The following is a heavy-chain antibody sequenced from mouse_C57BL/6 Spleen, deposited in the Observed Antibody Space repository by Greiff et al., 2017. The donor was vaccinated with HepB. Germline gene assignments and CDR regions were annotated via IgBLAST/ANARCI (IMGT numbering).Heavy chain of an antibody. D-gene: IGHD2-4*01. CDR2: IDPSDSYT. V-gene: IGHV1-69*01. CDR3: ARRDYDWDY. J-gene: IGHJ2*01. CDR1: GYTFTSYW. Sequence: QVQLKQSGAELVMPGASVKLSCKASGYTFTSYWMHWVKQRPGQGLEWIGEIDPSDSYTNYNQKFKGKSTLTVDKSSSTAYMQLSSLTSEDSAVYYCARRDYDWDYWGQGTTLTVSS.